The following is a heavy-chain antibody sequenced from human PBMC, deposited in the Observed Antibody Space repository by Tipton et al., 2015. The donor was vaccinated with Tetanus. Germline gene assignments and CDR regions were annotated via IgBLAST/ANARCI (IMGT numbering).Heavy chain of an antibody. V-gene: IGHV3-21*01. CDR3: ARGWGDRGRYFDY. CDR1: GFTFSSYS. Sequence: SLRLSCAASGFTFSSYSMNWVRQAPGKGLEWVSSISSSSSYIYYADSVKGRFTISRDNAKNSLYLQMDSLRAEDTAVYYCARGWGDRGRYFDYWGQGTLVTVSS. D-gene: IGHD3-16*01. J-gene: IGHJ4*02. CDR2: ISSSSSYI.